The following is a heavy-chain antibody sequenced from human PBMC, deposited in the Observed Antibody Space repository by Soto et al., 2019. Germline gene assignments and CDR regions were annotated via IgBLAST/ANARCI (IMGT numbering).Heavy chain of an antibody. CDR1: GYSFITHW. CDR3: TRLQSSGWYDF. CDR2: INPADSDI. V-gene: IGHV5-51*01. D-gene: IGHD3-22*01. Sequence: GESLKISCKGSGYSFITHWIAWVRQMPGEGLEWMGIINPADSDIRYSPSFQGQVTISVDKSINTAYLQWSSLKASDTATYYCTRLQSSGWYDFWGQGTLVTVPQ. J-gene: IGHJ5*01.